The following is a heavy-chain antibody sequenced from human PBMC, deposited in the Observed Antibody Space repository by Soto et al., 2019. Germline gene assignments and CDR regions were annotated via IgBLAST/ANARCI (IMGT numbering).Heavy chain of an antibody. CDR3: ARAYGDTPDWYFDL. CDR1: GYTFTGYY. CDR2: INPNSGGT. J-gene: IGHJ2*01. V-gene: IGHV1-2*04. D-gene: IGHD4-17*01. Sequence: QVPLVQSGAEVKKPGASVKVSCKASGYTFTGYYMHWVRQAPGQGLEWMGWINPNSGGTNYAQKFQGWVTMTRDTSISTAHMELSRLRSDDTAVYYCARAYGDTPDWYFDLWGRGTLVTVSS.